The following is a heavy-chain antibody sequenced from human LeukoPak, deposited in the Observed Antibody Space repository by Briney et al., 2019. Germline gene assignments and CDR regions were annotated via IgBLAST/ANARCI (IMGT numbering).Heavy chain of an antibody. Sequence: SETLSLTCAVYGDSFSGYYWSRIRQAPGKGLEWIAEINHRGTTHYNPSLMSRVNISADTSRNQFSLNLDSVTAADTAVYYCARVKADYYTVDYWGQGTLVTVSS. D-gene: IGHD3-10*01. J-gene: IGHJ4*02. CDR3: ARVKADYYTVDY. V-gene: IGHV4-34*01. CDR2: INHRGTT. CDR1: GDSFSGYY.